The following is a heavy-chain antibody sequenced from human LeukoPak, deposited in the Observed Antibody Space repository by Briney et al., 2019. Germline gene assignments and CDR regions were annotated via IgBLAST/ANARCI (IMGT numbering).Heavy chain of an antibody. CDR2: IYYSGST. CDR1: GGSISGSSYY. Sequence: PSETLSLTCTVSGGSISGSSYYWGWIRQPPGKGLEWIGSIYYSGSTYYNPSLKSRVTISVDTSKNQFSLKLSSVTAADTAVHYCARRPGSSGYYYVHYFDYWGQGTLVTVSS. V-gene: IGHV4-39*01. CDR3: ARRPGSSGYYYVHYFDY. D-gene: IGHD3-22*01. J-gene: IGHJ4*02.